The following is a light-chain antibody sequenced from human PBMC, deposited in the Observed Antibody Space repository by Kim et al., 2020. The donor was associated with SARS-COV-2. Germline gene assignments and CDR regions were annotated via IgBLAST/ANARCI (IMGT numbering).Light chain of an antibody. CDR1: SSDVGGYNY. V-gene: IGLV2-14*04. CDR3: SSYTSSSTYV. Sequence: GQYITISCTGTSSDVGGYNYVSWYQQHPGKAPKLMIYDVSKRPSGVSNRFSGSKSGNTASLTISGLQAEDEADYYCSSYTSSSTYVFGTGTKVTVL. CDR2: DVS. J-gene: IGLJ1*01.